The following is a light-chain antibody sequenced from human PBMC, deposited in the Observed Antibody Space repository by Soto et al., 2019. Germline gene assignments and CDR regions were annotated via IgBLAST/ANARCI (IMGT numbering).Light chain of an antibody. Sequence: DIVMTQSPLSLPVTPGEPASISCRSSQSLLHTDGYNYLDWFLQKPGQSPQLLIYVASNRASGVPDRFSGSGSGTDFTLKISRVEAEDVGFYYCMQSLQTPRTFGQGTKVEI. CDR1: QSLLHTDGYNY. CDR3: MQSLQTPRT. CDR2: VAS. V-gene: IGKV2-28*01. J-gene: IGKJ1*01.